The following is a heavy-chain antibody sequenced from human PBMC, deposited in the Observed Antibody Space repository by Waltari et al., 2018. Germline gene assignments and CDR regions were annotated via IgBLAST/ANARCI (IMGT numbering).Heavy chain of an antibody. Sequence: EVQLVESGGGLVQPGGSLILSCAASGFTLNSYSLNWVRQAPGKGLEWVSYISSSSATIYYADSVRGRFTISRDNARNSLYLQMNSLRGEDTAVYYCARDSTRWTHAFDIWGQGTMVTVSS. CDR3: ARDSTRWTHAFDI. CDR2: ISSSSATI. J-gene: IGHJ3*02. V-gene: IGHV3-48*04. CDR1: GFTLNSYS. D-gene: IGHD1-1*01.